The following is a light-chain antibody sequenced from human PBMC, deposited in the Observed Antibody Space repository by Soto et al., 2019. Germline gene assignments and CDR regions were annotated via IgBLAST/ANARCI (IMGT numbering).Light chain of an antibody. V-gene: IGKV1-5*03. Sequence: IQMTQSPSTLSGSVGDRVTMTCRASQTISSWLAWYQQKPGKAPKLLIYKASTLKSGVPSRFSGSGSGTEFTLTISSLQPDDFATYYCLQDYNSPWTFGPGTKVDIK. J-gene: IGKJ1*01. CDR2: KAS. CDR1: QTISSW. CDR3: LQDYNSPWT.